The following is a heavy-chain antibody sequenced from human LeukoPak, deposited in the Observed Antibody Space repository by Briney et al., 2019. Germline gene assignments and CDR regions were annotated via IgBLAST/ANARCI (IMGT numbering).Heavy chain of an antibody. J-gene: IGHJ5*02. CDR3: ARIHGGAQAFDP. D-gene: IGHD3-10*01. V-gene: IGHV1-69*04. CDR2: IIPIFGIA. Sequence: SVKVSCKASGGTFSSYAISWVRQAPGQGLEWMGRIIPIFGIANYAQKFQGRVTITADKSTSTAYMELSSLRSEDTAVYYCARIHGGAQAFDPWGRGTLVTVSS. CDR1: GGTFSSYA.